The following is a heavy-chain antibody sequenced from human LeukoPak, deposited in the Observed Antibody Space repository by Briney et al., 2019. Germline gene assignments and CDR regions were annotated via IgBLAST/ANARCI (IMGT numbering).Heavy chain of an antibody. CDR2: TRFDGTTK. V-gene: IGHV3-30*02. D-gene: IGHD5-18*01. Sequence: GGSLRLSCLASGFIFSSYGMHWVRQAPGKGLEWVAFTRFDGTTKYYADSLKGRFTISRDNSKNTVYLQMNSLKTEDTAVYYCARDSPAYSLYYWGQGTLVTVSS. J-gene: IGHJ4*02. CDR3: ARDSPAYSLYY. CDR1: GFIFSSYG.